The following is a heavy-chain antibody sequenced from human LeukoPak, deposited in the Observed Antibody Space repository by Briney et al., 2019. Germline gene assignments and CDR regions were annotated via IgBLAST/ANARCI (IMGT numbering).Heavy chain of an antibody. V-gene: IGHV3-30*02. J-gene: IGHJ4*02. CDR3: AKDYLGGYSYGSPFEY. CDR2: IRYDGSNK. D-gene: IGHD5-18*01. CDR1: GFTFSSYG. Sequence: PGGSLRLSCAASGFTFSSYGMHWVRQAPGKGLEWVAFIRYDGSNKYYADSVKGRFTISRDNSKNTLYLQMNSLRTEDTAVYYCAKDYLGGYSYGSPFEYWGQGTLVTVSS.